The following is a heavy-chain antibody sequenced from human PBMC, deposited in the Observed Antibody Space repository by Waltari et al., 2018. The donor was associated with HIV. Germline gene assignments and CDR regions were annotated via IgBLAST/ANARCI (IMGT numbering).Heavy chain of an antibody. D-gene: IGHD3-16*01. Sequence: EVLLVESGGGLRKPGGSLSPSCPASGFTFRDAWMSWVRQAPGKGLEWVGRIKSNTDGGTTDYAAPVKGRFTISRDDSKTTLYLEMNSLKTEDTAVYYCTTVGGGTRDYWGQGTLITVSS. CDR1: GFTFRDAW. CDR3: TTVGGGTRDY. V-gene: IGHV3-15*01. J-gene: IGHJ4*02. CDR2: IKSNTDGGTT.